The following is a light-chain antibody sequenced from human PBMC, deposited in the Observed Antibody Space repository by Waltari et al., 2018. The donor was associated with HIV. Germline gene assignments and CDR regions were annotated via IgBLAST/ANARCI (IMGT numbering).Light chain of an antibody. Sequence: QSALTQPPSASGSPGQSFTISCTGTSSDVGGYNYVSWYQQHPGKAPKPMIFEVTKRPSGVPNRFSGSKSGNTASLTVSGLQADDEADYYCSSYTGYNDFLFGAGTKLTVL. CDR2: EVT. CDR1: SSDVGGYNY. J-gene: IGLJ3*02. CDR3: SSYTGYNDFL. V-gene: IGLV2-8*01.